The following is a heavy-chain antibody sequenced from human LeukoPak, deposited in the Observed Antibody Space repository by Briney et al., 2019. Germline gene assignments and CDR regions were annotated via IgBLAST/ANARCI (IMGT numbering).Heavy chain of an antibody. Sequence: SVMVSCKASGYTFTNYGISWVRQAPGQGLEWMGGIIPIFGTANYAQKFQGRVTITADGSTSTAYMELSSLRSEDTAVYYCASDLGVGRGDYWGQGTLVTVSS. CDR1: GYTFTNYG. J-gene: IGHJ4*02. CDR2: IIPIFGTA. CDR3: ASDLGVGRGDY. V-gene: IGHV1-69*13.